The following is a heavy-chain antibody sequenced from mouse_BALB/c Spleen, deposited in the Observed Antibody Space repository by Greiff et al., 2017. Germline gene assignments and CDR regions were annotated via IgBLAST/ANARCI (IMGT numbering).Heavy chain of an antibody. CDR1: GFTFSSYT. V-gene: IGHV5-12-2*01. Sequence: EVQLMESGGGLVQPGGSLKLSCAASGFTFSSYTMSWVRQTPEKRLEWVAYISNGGGSTYYPDTVKGRFTISRDNAKNTLYLQMSSLKSEDTAMYYCARQKLGRMDYWGQGTSVTVSA. CDR2: ISNGGGST. J-gene: IGHJ4*01. CDR3: ARQKLGRMDY. D-gene: IGHD4-1*01.